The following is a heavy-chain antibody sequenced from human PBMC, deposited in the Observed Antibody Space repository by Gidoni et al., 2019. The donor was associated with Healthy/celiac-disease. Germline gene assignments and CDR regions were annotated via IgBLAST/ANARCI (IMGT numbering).Heavy chain of an antibody. CDR1: GVTFSSYG. J-gene: IGHJ6*02. V-gene: IGHV3-30*18. CDR2: ISYYGINK. CDR3: AKGSAAVGTDYYGIDV. D-gene: IGHD6-13*01. Sequence: QVQPVESGGGVVQPGRCLRLSCAAPGVTFSSYGMHWVRQAPGKGLELLAVISYYGINKYYAYSMKGRFTSSRDNSKNTLYLQRNSLRAEDTAVYYCAKGSAAVGTDYYGIDVWGQGTTVTVSS.